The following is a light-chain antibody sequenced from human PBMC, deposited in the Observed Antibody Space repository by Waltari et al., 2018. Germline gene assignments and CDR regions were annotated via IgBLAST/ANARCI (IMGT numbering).Light chain of an antibody. V-gene: IGLV2-14*03. CDR1: TSDVGGYNY. Sequence: QSALTQPASVSGSPGQSITISCTGTTSDVGGYNYVPWYQQHPGKAPNLMIYDVSNRPSGVSNRFSGSKSGNTASLTISGLQAEDEADYYCSSYTSSFTEVFGGGTKLTVL. CDR3: SSYTSSFTEV. J-gene: IGLJ3*02. CDR2: DVS.